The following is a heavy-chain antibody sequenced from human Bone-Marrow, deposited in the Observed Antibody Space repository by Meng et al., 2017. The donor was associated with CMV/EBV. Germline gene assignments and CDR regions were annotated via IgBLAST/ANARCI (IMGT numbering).Heavy chain of an antibody. CDR2: MNPNSGNT. D-gene: IGHD3-3*01. V-gene: IGHV1-8*01. J-gene: IGHJ6*02. Sequence: ASVKVSCKASGYTFTSYDINWVRQATGQGLEWMGWMNPNSGNTGYAQKFQGRVTMTRNTSISTAYMELSSLRAEDTAVYYCARVNGAEYYAFWSGYFDDYGMDVWGQGTTATVSS. CDR1: GYTFTSYD. CDR3: ARVNGAEYYAFWSGYFDDYGMDV.